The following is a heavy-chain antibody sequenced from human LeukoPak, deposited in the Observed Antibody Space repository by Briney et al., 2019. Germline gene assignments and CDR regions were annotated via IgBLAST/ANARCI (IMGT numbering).Heavy chain of an antibody. J-gene: IGHJ4*02. CDR2: IYYSGST. Sequence: SETLSLTCTVSGGSISRSSYYWGWIRQPPGKGLEWIGRIYYSGSTDYNPSLKGRVAIYLDTSKNQFSLKLTSVTAADTAIYYCARLRTRDGYDFAYWGQGTLVTVSS. D-gene: IGHD5-24*01. V-gene: IGHV4-39*01. CDR1: GGSISRSSYY. CDR3: ARLRTRDGYDFAY.